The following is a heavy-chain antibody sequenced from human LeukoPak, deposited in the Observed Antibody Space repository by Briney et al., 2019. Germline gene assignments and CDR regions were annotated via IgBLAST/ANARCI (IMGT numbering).Heavy chain of an antibody. V-gene: IGHV3-9*01. CDR3: ARGRPNYDILTGYYQPEYYFDY. J-gene: IGHJ4*02. Sequence: PGRSLGLSCAASGFTFDDYAMHWVRQAPGKGLEWVSGISWNSGSIGYADSVKGRFTISRDNAKNSLYLQMNSLRAEDTAVYYCARGRPNYDILTGYYQPEYYFDYWGQGTLVTVSS. CDR1: GFTFDDYA. CDR2: ISWNSGSI. D-gene: IGHD3-9*01.